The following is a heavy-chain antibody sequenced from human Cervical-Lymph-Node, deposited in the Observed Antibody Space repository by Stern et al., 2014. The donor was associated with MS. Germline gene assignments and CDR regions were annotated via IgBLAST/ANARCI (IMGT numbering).Heavy chain of an antibody. J-gene: IGHJ4*02. D-gene: IGHD1-26*01. CDR1: GYTFTDYN. Sequence: QVQLVQSGAGVKEPGASVKVSCTASGYTFTDYNIQWVRQAPGPGLEWMGMISPDGGRTAYAPKVRGRVTMTRDKSTATVYMELNSLRSDDTAVYFCARVAPTVGAAYWGQGTLVAVSS. CDR2: ISPDGGRT. V-gene: IGHV1-46*01. CDR3: ARVAPTVGAAY.